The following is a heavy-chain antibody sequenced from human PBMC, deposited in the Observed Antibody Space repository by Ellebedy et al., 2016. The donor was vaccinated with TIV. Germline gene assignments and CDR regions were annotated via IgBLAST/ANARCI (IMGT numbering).Heavy chain of an antibody. CDR2: IDTGGDYI. V-gene: IGHV3-21*01. CDR1: GFIFSNYN. Sequence: GGSLRLXXAASGFIFSNYNMNWVRQAPGKGLEWVSFIDTGGDYIRYADSVKGRFTISRDNAKDSLSLQMNSLRVEDSAVYYCARDYGVSGSYFYGSGTDYWGQGILVTVSS. D-gene: IGHD3-10*01. CDR3: ARDYGVSGSYFYGSGTDY. J-gene: IGHJ4*02.